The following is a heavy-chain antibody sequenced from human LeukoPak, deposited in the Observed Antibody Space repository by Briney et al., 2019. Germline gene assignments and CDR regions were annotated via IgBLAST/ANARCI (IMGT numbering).Heavy chain of an antibody. V-gene: IGHV1-18*01. CDR1: GYTFTSSG. Sequence: ASVKVSCKASGYTFTSSGISWARQAPGRGLEWMGWISSYNGNTNYAQKLQGRVTMTTDTSTNTAYIELRSMSSHDTAVYYSARLLHNSGGWRRFAPWGQGTLLTVSS. D-gene: IGHD6-19*01. J-gene: IGHJ5*02. CDR2: ISSYNGNT. CDR3: ARLLHNSGGWRRFAP.